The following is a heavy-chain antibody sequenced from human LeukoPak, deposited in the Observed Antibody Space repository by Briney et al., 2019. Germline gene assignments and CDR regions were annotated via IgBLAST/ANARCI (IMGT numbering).Heavy chain of an antibody. CDR2: IKQDGSEK. Sequence: GGSLRLSCEASGFTFSSYWMSWIRQAPGKGLEGVANIKQDGSEKFYVDSVKGRFTISRDNAKNSLYLQMNSLRAEDTAVYYCARVGARYCSSTSCYFDYWGQGTLVTVSS. D-gene: IGHD2-2*01. J-gene: IGHJ4*02. CDR1: GFTFSSYW. V-gene: IGHV3-7*01. CDR3: ARVGARYCSSTSCYFDY.